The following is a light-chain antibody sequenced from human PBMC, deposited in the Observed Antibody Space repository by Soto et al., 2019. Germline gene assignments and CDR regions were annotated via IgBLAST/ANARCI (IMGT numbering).Light chain of an antibody. J-gene: IGLJ3*02. CDR3: SAYVGSTLV. CDR2: EVT. Sequence: QSALTQPASVSGSPGQSITISCTGTRRDVGGYNYVSWYQQYPGKSPKLLIYEVTHRPSGVSNRFSGSKSGNTASLTISGLQAEDEADYYCSAYVGSTLVFGGGTKLTVL. V-gene: IGLV2-14*01. CDR1: RRDVGGYNY.